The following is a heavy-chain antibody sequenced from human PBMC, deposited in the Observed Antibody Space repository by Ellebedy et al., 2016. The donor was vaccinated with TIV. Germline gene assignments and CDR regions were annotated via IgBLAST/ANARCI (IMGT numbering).Heavy chain of an antibody. D-gene: IGHD2/OR15-2a*01. V-gene: IGHV4-39*02. J-gene: IGHJ3*01. CDR1: GDSIFSSTNY. CDR2: IFYDGTT. CDR3: ARHLGVRAFEY. Sequence: MPSETLSLTCTVSGDSIFSSTNYWGWVRQSPGKGLEWVGTIFYDGTTYYNPSRKRRLTISVDTSRNHFSLTLNSVTAADTATYYFARHLGVRAFEYWGPGTMVTVAS.